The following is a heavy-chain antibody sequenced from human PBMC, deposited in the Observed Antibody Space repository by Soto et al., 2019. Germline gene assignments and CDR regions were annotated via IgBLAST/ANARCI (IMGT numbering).Heavy chain of an antibody. Sequence: QVQLVESGGGVVQPGRSLRLSCAASGFTFSSYGMHWVRQAPGKGLEWVADIWYDGSNKYYADSVKGRFTISRDNSKNTPYLEMNSLRAWDTAVYYCARFKQGYRNSYYYDSMDVGGQGPTVTVSS. J-gene: IGHJ6*02. CDR1: GFTFSSYG. V-gene: IGHV3-33*01. CDR2: IWYDGSNK. D-gene: IGHD2-2*02. CDR3: ARFKQGYRNSYYYDSMDV.